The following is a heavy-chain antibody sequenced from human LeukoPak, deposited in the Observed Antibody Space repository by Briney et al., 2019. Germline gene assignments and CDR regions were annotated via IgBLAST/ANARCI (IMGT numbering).Heavy chain of an antibody. Sequence: GGSLRLSCAASGFAFSDFTMSWVRQAPGQGLEWVSYISSSSTYINYAYSLKGRFTVSRDNARNSLYLQIVSLRGEDTAMYYCARDSGAHYFASGRSPGGWFDPWGQGILVTVSS. J-gene: IGHJ5*02. CDR3: ARDSGAHYFASGRSPGGWFDP. CDR2: ISSSSTYI. D-gene: IGHD3-10*01. CDR1: GFAFSDFT. V-gene: IGHV3-21*01.